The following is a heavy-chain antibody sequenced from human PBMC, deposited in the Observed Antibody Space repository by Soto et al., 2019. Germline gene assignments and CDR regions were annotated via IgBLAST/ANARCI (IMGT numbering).Heavy chain of an antibody. CDR1: GYTFTSYY. J-gene: IGHJ6*02. CDR2: INPSGGST. Sequence: ASVKVSCKASGYTFTSYYMHWVRQAPGQGLEWMGIINPSGGSTSYAQKFQGRVTMTRDTSTSTVYMELSSLRSEDTAGYYCARDQYGGLYKYYYGMDVRGQGTTVTVSS. V-gene: IGHV1-46*01. D-gene: IGHD3-16*01. CDR3: ARDQYGGLYKYYYGMDV.